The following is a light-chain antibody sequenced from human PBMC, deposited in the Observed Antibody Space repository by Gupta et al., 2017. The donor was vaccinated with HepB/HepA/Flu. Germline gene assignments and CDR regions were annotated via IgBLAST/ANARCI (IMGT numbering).Light chain of an antibody. CDR3: QVWDSSSDHVV. CDR1: NIGSKS. Sequence: SYVLTQPPSVSVAPEKTAMITCGGNNIGSKSVNWYQQKPGQAPVLVVYDNRDRPSEIPERFSGSNSGSTATLTISRVEAGDEADYYCQVWDSSSDHVVFGGGTKLTVL. V-gene: IGLV3-21*03. J-gene: IGLJ2*01. CDR2: DNR.